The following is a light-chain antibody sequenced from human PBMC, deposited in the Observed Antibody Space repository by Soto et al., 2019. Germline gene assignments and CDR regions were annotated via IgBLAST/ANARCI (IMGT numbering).Light chain of an antibody. CDR1: QSISAN. CDR2: GAS. CDR3: QHRSIWPIT. J-gene: IGKJ5*01. V-gene: IGKV3-15*01. Sequence: EIVMTQSPATLSVSPGDRATLSCRASQSISANLAWYQQKPGQTPRLLIYGASTRASGVPAKFSGSGSGTDFTLTISSLEPEDFAVYYCQHRSIWPITFGQGTRLEIK.